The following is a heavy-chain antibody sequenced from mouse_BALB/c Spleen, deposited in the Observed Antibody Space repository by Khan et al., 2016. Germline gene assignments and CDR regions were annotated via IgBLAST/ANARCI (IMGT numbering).Heavy chain of an antibody. CDR1: GYAFTNYL. V-gene: IGHV1-54*01. D-gene: IGHD2-3*01. CDR2: INPGSGCT. J-gene: IGHJ4*01. Sequence: QVQLKESGAELVRPGTSVKVSCKASGYAFTNYLIEWVKQRPGQGLEWIGVINPGSGCTNYNEKFKGKATLTADKSSSTAYMQLSSLTSDDSAVYFCARYDGNYYAMDYVGQGTSVTVSS. CDR3: ARYDGNYYAMDY.